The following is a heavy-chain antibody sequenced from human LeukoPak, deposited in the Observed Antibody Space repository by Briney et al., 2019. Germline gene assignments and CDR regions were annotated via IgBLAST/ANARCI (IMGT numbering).Heavy chain of an antibody. CDR2: INPNSGGT. CDR3: ARGTVVVPAAVTFSYYYYYMDV. J-gene: IGHJ6*03. V-gene: IGHV1-2*02. D-gene: IGHD2-2*01. Sequence: GASVKVSCKASGYTFTGYYMHWVRQAPGQGLEWMGWINPNSGGTNYAQKFQGRVTMTRDTSISTAYMELSSLRSEDTAVYYCARGTVVVPAAVTFSYYYYYMDVWGKGTTVTISS. CDR1: GYTFTGYY.